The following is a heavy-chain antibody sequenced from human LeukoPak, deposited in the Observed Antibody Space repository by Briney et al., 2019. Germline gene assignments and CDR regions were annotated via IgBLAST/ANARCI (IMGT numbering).Heavy chain of an antibody. V-gene: IGHV1-69*05. CDR2: IIPIFGTA. Sequence: EASVKVSCKASGGTFSSYAISWVRQAPGQGLEWMGRIIPIFGTANYAQKFQGRVTITTDESTSTAYMELRSLRSDDTAVYYCARDNAIIPAEIADYWGQGTQVTVSS. J-gene: IGHJ4*02. D-gene: IGHD2-2*01. CDR3: ARDNAIIPAEIADY. CDR1: GGTFSSYA.